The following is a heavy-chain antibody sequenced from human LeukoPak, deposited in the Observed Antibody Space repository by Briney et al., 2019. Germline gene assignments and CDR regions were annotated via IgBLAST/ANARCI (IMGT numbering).Heavy chain of an antibody. CDR1: GGSFSGYY. CDR2: INHSGST. Sequence: SETLSLTCAVYGGSFSGYYWSWIRQPPGTGLEWIGEINHSGSTNYNPSLKSRVTISVDTSKDQFALELSSVTGADPGVYYCARGDYYDSSGYRKGCDYWGEGTLVSVSS. CDR3: ARGDYYDSSGYRKGCDY. J-gene: IGHJ4*02. V-gene: IGHV4-34*01. D-gene: IGHD3-22*01.